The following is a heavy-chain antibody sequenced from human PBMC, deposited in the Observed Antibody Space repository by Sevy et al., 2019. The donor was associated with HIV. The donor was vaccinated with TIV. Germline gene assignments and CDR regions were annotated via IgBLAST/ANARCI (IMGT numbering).Heavy chain of an antibody. CDR3: AKDGSSGWYPTYYFDY. V-gene: IGHV3-9*01. D-gene: IGHD6-19*01. CDR1: GFTFDDYA. CDR2: ISWNSGSI. Sequence: GGSVRLSCAASGFTFDDYAMHWVRQAPGKGLEWVSVISWNSGSIGYADAVKGRFTISRDNTKNSLYLQMNSLRAEDTALYYCAKDGSSGWYPTYYFDYWGQGTLVTVSS. J-gene: IGHJ4*02.